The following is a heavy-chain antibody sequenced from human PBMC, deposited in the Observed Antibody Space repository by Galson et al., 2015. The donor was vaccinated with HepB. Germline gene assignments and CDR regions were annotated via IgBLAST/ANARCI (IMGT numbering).Heavy chain of an antibody. CDR1: GYSISSGYY. V-gene: IGHV4-38-2*02. CDR2: IYHSGST. D-gene: IGHD2-15*01. Sequence: ETLSLTCTVSGYSISSGYYWGWIRQPPGKGLEWIGSIYHSGSTYYNPSLKSRVTISVDTSKNQFSLKLSSVTAADTAVYYCARVSVVVVAATPGSRAFDYRGQGTLVTVSS. CDR3: ARVSVVVVAATPGSRAFDY. J-gene: IGHJ4*02.